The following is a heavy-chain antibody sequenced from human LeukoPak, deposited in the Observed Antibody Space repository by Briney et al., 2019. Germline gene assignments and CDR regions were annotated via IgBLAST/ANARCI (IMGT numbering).Heavy chain of an antibody. D-gene: IGHD3-10*01. V-gene: IGHV3-30*02. Sequence: PGGSLRLSCAASGFTFSSYGMHWVRQAPGKGLEWVAFIRYDGSNEYYADSVKGRFTISRDNSKNTLYLQMNSLRAEDTAVYYCAKEWFGEFTHFDYWGQGTLATVSS. CDR1: GFTFSSYG. CDR2: IRYDGSNE. CDR3: AKEWFGEFTHFDY. J-gene: IGHJ4*02.